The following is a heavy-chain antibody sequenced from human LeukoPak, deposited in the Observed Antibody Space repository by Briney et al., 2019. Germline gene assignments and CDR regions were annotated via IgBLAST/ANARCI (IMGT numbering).Heavy chain of an antibody. CDR1: GGSISSYY. Sequence: SETLSLTCTVSGGSISSYYWSWLRQPPGKGLEWIGYIYYSGSTNYNPSLKSRVTISVDTSKNQFSLKLSSVTAADTAVYYCARDSGGNSGVDYWGQGTLVTVSS. CDR2: IYYSGST. D-gene: IGHD4-23*01. J-gene: IGHJ4*02. V-gene: IGHV4-59*01. CDR3: ARDSGGNSGVDY.